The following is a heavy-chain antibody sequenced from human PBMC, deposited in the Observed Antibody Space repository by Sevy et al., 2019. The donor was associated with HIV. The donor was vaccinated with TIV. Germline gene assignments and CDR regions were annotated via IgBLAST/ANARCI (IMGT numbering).Heavy chain of an antibody. Sequence: SETLSLTCDVSGGSISRSNWWSWVRQPPGKGLEWIGEIYHSGTTNYTPSLKSRVTISVAKSKNQFSLKLSLVTAAAAAVYYGAGRSGTDVLSYYFDFWGQGTLVTVSS. CDR1: GGSISRSNW. CDR2: IYHSGTT. D-gene: IGHD1-1*01. V-gene: IGHV4-4*02. J-gene: IGHJ4*02. CDR3: AGRSGTDVLSYYFDF.